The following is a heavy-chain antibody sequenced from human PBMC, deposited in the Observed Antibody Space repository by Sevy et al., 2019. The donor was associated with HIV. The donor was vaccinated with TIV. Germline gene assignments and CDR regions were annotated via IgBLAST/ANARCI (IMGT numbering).Heavy chain of an antibody. V-gene: IGHV1-46*01. CDR3: AREKPGSFHFDY. D-gene: IGHD6-13*01. CDR2: DKVSGGVK. J-gene: IGHJ4*02. Sequence: ASVKVSCKASGYTFSDYHMHWVWQAPGQGLEWIQIDKVSGGVKPIAQKFQGRLTVTMDTSTSTAYMELSSLTLEDTAVYYCAREKPGSFHFDYWGQGTLVTVSS. CDR1: GYTFSDYH.